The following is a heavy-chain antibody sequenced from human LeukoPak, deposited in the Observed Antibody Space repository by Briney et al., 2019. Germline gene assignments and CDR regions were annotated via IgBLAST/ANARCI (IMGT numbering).Heavy chain of an antibody. Sequence: SETLSLTCTVSADFISGYSWKWVRQPAGKGLEWIGRFYTSGSINYNPSLKSRVTVSVDTSKNQFSLEMTSVTAADTAVYYCARGLYSSTYYFYYMDVWGKGTTVTVSS. J-gene: IGHJ6*03. V-gene: IGHV4-4*07. CDR2: FYTSGSI. CDR3: ARGLYSSTYYFYYMDV. CDR1: ADFISGYS. D-gene: IGHD6-13*01.